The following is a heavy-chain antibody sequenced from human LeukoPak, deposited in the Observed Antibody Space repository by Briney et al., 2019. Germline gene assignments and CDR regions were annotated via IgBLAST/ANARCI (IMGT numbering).Heavy chain of an antibody. D-gene: IGHD2-21*01. CDR3: AKGVGGGGRYAAPAVMDY. V-gene: IGHV3-23*01. J-gene: IGHJ4*02. CDR1: GFTFSTYA. CDR2: ISASGGTT. Sequence: QSGGSLRLSCAASGFTFSTYAMSWVRQAPGKGLEWVSTISASGGTTYYADSVKGRFTISRDNSKNTLYVQMNSLRAEDTAVYYCAKGVGGGGRYAAPAVMDYWGQGTLVIVTS.